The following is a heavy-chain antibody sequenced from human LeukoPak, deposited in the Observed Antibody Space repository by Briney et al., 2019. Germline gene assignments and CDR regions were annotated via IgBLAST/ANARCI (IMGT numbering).Heavy chain of an antibody. CDR1: GYTFTSHY. CDR3: ARIRGVIMGGELDY. Sequence: GASVKVSCKASGYTFTSHYMHWVRQAPGQGLEWMGGIIPIFGTANYAQKFQGRVTITADESTSTAYMELSSLRSEDTAVYYCARIRGVIMGGELDYWGQGTLVTVSS. J-gene: IGHJ4*02. CDR2: IIPIFGTA. D-gene: IGHD3-10*01. V-gene: IGHV1-69*13.